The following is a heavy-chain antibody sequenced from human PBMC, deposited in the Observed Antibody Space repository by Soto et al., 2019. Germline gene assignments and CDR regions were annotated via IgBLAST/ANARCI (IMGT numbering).Heavy chain of an antibody. J-gene: IGHJ5*01. D-gene: IGHD3-22*01. CDR3: ARTGKFYYYDMSGLLLDS. CDR2: ISYSGST. Sequence: PSETLSLTCTVSGGSISSGGYYWSWIRQHPGTGLEWIGYISYSGSTYYNPSLKRRVSISLDKSKNQFSLKLTSVTAADTAVYFCARTGKFYYYDMSGLLLDSWGPGVLVTVSS. V-gene: IGHV4-31*03. CDR1: GGSISSGGYY.